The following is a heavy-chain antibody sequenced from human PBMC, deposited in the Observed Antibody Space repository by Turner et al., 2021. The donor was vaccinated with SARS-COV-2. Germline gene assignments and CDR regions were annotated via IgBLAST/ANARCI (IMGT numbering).Heavy chain of an antibody. Sequence: QLQLQESGPGLVKPSETLSLTCPVSGGPISSSSYYWGWIRQPPGKGLEWIGSIYYSGSTYYNPSLKSRVTISVDTSKNQFSLKLSSVTAADTAVYYCASQEALVPSYYYYYYGMDVWGQGTTVTVSS. CDR1: GGPISSSSYY. V-gene: IGHV4-39*01. CDR3: ASQEALVPSYYYYYYGMDV. D-gene: IGHD3-10*01. J-gene: IGHJ6*02. CDR2: IYYSGST.